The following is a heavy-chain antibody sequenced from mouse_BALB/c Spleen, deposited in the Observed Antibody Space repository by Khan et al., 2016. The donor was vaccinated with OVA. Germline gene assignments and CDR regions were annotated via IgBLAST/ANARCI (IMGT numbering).Heavy chain of an antibody. CDR3: ARTARIKY. J-gene: IGHJ2*01. Sequence: EVQLQESGPGLVKPSQSLSLTCTVTGYSITSGYGWNWIRQFPGNKLEWMGYISYSGSTNYNPSLKSRISIPRATSKNQFVLQWNSVTTEDTATYYRARTARIKYWGQGTTLTVAS. D-gene: IGHD1-2*01. CDR1: GYSITSGYG. CDR2: ISYSGST. V-gene: IGHV3-2*02.